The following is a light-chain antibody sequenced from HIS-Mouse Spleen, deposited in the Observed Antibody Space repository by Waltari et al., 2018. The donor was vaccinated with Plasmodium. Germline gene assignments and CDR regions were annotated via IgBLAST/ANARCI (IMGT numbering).Light chain of an antibody. CDR2: AAS. Sequence: DIQMTQSPSSLSESVGDRVTITFRASQGFSSWLDWDQQKPEKAPMSLIYAASSLQSGVPSRFSGSGSGTDFTLTISSLQPEDFATYYCQQYNIYPLTFGGGTKVEVK. CDR1: QGFSSW. J-gene: IGKJ4*01. CDR3: QQYNIYPLT. V-gene: IGKV1D-16*01.